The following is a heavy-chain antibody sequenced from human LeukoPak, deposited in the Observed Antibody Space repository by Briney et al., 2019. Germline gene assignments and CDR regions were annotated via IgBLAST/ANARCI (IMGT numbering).Heavy chain of an antibody. CDR1: GGSISSGGYY. D-gene: IGHD3-16*01. CDR3: AREEPYVPDAFDI. V-gene: IGHV4-31*03. Sequence: PSETLSLTCTVSGGSISSGGYYWSWIRQHPGKGLEWLGYIYYSGSTYYNPSLKSRVTISVDTSKNQFSLKLSSVTAADTAVYYCAREEPYVPDAFDIWGQGTMVTVSS. J-gene: IGHJ3*02. CDR2: IYYSGST.